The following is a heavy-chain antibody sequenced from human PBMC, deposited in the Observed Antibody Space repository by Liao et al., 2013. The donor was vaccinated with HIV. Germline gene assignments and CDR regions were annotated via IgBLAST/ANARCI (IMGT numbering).Heavy chain of an antibody. V-gene: IGHV4-61*10. CDR1: GGSISSGSYY. J-gene: IGHJ5*02. Sequence: QLHLQESGPGLVKPSQTLSLTCTVSGGSISSGSYYWSWIRQPAGKGLEWIGDIYYSGSTNYNPSLKSRVAISVDTSKNLFSLRLSSVTAADTAVYYCARRVGATPYNWFDPWGQGTLVTVSS. CDR3: ARRVGATPYNWFDP. CDR2: IYYSGST. D-gene: IGHD1-26*01.